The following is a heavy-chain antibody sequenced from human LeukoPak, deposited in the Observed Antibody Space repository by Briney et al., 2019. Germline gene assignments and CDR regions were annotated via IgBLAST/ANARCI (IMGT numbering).Heavy chain of an antibody. J-gene: IGHJ5*02. D-gene: IGHD2-15*01. CDR1: GFTFSSYA. CDR2: ISGSGGST. CDR3: AKEADCSGGSCYHNWFDP. V-gene: IGHV3-23*01. Sequence: GGSLGLSCAASGFTFSSYAMSWVRQAPGKGLEWVSAISGSGGSTYYADSVKGRFTISRDNSKNTLYLQMNSLRAEDTAVYYCAKEADCSGGSCYHNWFDPWGQGTLVTVSS.